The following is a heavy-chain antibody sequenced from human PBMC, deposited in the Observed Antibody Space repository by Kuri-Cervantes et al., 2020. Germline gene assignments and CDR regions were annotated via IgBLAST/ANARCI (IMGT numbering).Heavy chain of an antibody. CDR2: ISYDGSNK. CDR1: GFTFSGNA. D-gene: IGHD6-19*01. J-gene: IGHJ6*02. V-gene: IGHV3-30-3*01. Sequence: GESLKISCAASGFTFSGNAMHWVRQAPGKGLEWVAVISYDGSNKYYVDSVKGRFTISRDNSRSTLYLQMNSLRADDTAVYYCAREGIAVAGDHYYYYYGMDVWGQGTTVTVSS. CDR3: AREGIAVAGDHYYYYYGMDV.